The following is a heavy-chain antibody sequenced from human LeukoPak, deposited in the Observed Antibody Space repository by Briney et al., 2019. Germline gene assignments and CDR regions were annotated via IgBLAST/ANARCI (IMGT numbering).Heavy chain of an antibody. D-gene: IGHD3-22*01. CDR1: GYSISSGYY. CDR3: AILTYYYDSSGYRH. V-gene: IGHV4-38-2*02. Sequence: SETLSLTCTVSGYSISSGYYWGWIRQPPGKGLEWIGSIYHSGSTYYNPSLKSRVTISVDTSKNQFSLKLSSVTAADTAVYYCAILTYYYDSSGYRHWGQGTLVTVSS. J-gene: IGHJ4*02. CDR2: IYHSGST.